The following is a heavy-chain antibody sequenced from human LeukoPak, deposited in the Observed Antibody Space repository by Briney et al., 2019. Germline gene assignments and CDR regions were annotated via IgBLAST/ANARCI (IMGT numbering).Heavy chain of an antibody. J-gene: IGHJ6*03. CDR1: GFTFSSYS. CDR2: ISSSSSYI. Sequence: GGSLRLSCAASGFTFSSYSMNWVRQAPGKGLEWVSSISSSSSYIYYADSVKGRFPISRDNARNSLYLQMKSLRAEDRAVYEVGRDRRYYDFWSGYYMAVGGKGTTATVS. D-gene: IGHD3-3*01. V-gene: IGHV3-21*01. CDR3: GRDRRYYDFWSGYYMAV.